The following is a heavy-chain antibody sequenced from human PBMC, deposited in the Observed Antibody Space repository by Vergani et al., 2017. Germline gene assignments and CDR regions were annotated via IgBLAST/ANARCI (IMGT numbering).Heavy chain of an antibody. CDR1: GGSFSGYY. Sequence: QVQLQQWGAGLLKPSETLSLTCAVYGGSFSGYYWSWIRQPPGKGLEWIGEINHSGSTNYNPSLKSRVTISVDTSKNQFSLKLSSVTAADTAVYYCASHYGSGSVYYYYGMDVWGQGTTVTVSS. D-gene: IGHD3-10*01. CDR2: INHSGST. J-gene: IGHJ6*02. CDR3: ASHYGSGSVYYYYGMDV. V-gene: IGHV4-34*01.